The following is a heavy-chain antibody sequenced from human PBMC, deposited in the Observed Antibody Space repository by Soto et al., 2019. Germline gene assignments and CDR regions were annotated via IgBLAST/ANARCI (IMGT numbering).Heavy chain of an antibody. Sequence: ASVKVSCKASGYTFTSYYMHWVRQAPGQGLERKGIINPSGGSTSYAQKFQGRVTMTRDTSTSTVYMELSSLRSEDTAVYYCARARGYYDSSGYLLGPGMDVWGQGTTVTVSS. CDR2: INPSGGST. D-gene: IGHD3-22*01. J-gene: IGHJ6*02. CDR1: GYTFTSYY. V-gene: IGHV1-46*01. CDR3: ARARGYYDSSGYLLGPGMDV.